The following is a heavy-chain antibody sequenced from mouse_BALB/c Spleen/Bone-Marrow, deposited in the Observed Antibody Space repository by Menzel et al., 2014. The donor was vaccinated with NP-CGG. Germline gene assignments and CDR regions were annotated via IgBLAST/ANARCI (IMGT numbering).Heavy chain of an antibody. CDR1: GYTFTSYW. Sequence: VHLQQSGAELARPGASVKLSCKASGYTFTSYWMQWVKQRPGQGLEWIGAIYPGDGDTRYTQKFKGKATLTADKSSSTAYMQLSSLASEDSAVYYCASYYEYDGRGYWGQGTTLTVSS. V-gene: IGHV1-87*01. J-gene: IGHJ2*01. D-gene: IGHD2-4*01. CDR2: IYPGDGDT. CDR3: ASYYEYDGRGY.